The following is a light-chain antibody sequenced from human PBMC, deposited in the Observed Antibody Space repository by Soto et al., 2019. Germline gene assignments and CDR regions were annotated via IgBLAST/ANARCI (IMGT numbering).Light chain of an antibody. V-gene: IGLV2-14*01. CDR1: SSDVGGYNY. Sequence: HSALAQPASVSGSPGQSITISCTGTSSDVGGYNYVSWYQQHSGKAPKVMIYEVSNRPSGVSNRFSGSKSGNTASLTISGLQGEDEADYYCTSYTSSRTLVFGTGTKV. CDR3: TSYTSSRTLV. J-gene: IGLJ1*01. CDR2: EVS.